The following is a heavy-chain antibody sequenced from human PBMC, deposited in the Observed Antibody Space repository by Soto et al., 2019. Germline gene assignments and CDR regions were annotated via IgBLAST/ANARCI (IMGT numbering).Heavy chain of an antibody. CDR1: GFTFSSYG. Sequence: PGGSLRLSCAASGFTFSSYGMQWVRQAPGKGLEWVALIWFDGSDKYYTESVKGRFTISRDNSKSTLYLQMNSLRAEDTAVYYCARLYCSASSCYSVGAFDIRGQGTMVTVSS. CDR2: IWFDGSDK. D-gene: IGHD2-15*01. V-gene: IGHV3-33*01. J-gene: IGHJ3*02. CDR3: ARLYCSASSCYSVGAFDI.